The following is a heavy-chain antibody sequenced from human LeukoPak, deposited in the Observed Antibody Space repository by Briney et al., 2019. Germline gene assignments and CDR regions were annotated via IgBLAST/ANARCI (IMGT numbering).Heavy chain of an antibody. V-gene: IGHV1-69*04. CDR3: ARSDSGTYAFDI. CDR1: GGTFSSYA. CDR2: IIPILGIA. D-gene: IGHD2-21*01. J-gene: IGHJ3*02. Sequence: SVKVSCKASGGTFSSYAISWERQAPGQGLEWMGRIIPILGIANYAQKFQGRVTITADKSTSTAYMELSSLRSEDTAVYYCARSDSGTYAFDIWGQGTMVTVSS.